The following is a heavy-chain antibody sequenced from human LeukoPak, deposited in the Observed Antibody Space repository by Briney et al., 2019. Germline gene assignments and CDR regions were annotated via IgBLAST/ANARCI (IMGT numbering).Heavy chain of an antibody. CDR1: GFTFSSYW. D-gene: IGHD6-25*01. Sequence: PGGSLRLSCAASGFTFSSYWMTWVRQAPGKGLEWVANIKEDVSQKYYVDSVKGRFTISRDNAKNSLYLQMNSLRAEDTAVYYCARDLTAADYWGQGTLVTVSS. V-gene: IGHV3-7*01. J-gene: IGHJ4*02. CDR3: ARDLTAADY. CDR2: IKEDVSQK.